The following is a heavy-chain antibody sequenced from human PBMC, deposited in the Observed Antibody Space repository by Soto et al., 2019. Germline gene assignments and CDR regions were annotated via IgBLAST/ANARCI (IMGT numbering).Heavy chain of an antibody. Sequence: QVQLVESGGGVVQPGRSLRLSCAASRFTFSSYAMHWVRQAPGKGLEWVAVISYDGSNKYYADSVKGRFTISRDNSKNTLYLQMNSLRAEDTAVYYCARAGSGCYGCDWFDPWGQGTLVTVSS. D-gene: IGHD6-19*01. J-gene: IGHJ5*02. CDR3: ARAGSGCYGCDWFDP. V-gene: IGHV3-30-3*01. CDR1: RFTFSSYA. CDR2: ISYDGSNK.